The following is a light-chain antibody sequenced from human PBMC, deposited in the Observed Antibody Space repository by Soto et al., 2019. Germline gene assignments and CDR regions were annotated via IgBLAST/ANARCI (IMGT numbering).Light chain of an antibody. Sequence: EIVMTQSPATLSVSPGERATLSCRASQSVSSNLAWYQQKPGQAPRLLIYGASTMATGIPARFSGSGSGTEFTLTISSLQYEDFSVYYCQQYNNWPLTFGGGTKVEIK. CDR2: GAS. V-gene: IGKV3-15*01. CDR3: QQYNNWPLT. J-gene: IGKJ4*01. CDR1: QSVSSN.